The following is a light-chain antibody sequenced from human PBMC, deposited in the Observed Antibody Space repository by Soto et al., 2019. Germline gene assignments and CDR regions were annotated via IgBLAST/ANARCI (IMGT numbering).Light chain of an antibody. Sequence: DVQMTQSPSSLSASVGDRVTITCQASQDINNYLNWYQQKPGKPPKLLIYDASNLETGVPSRFSGSGSGTHFTFTISSLQPEDIATYYCQHYDNLPYTFGQGTKLQIK. CDR3: QHYDNLPYT. CDR2: DAS. V-gene: IGKV1-33*01. J-gene: IGKJ2*01. CDR1: QDINNY.